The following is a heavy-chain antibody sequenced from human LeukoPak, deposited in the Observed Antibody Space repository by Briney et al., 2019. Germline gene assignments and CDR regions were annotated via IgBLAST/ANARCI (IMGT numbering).Heavy chain of an antibody. V-gene: IGHV3-23*01. J-gene: IGHJ4*02. CDR1: GFTFSSYA. CDR2: IGSSGANI. Sequence: GGSLRLSCAASGFTFSSYAMSWVRQAPGKGLEWVSSIGSSGANIYYADSVKGRFTISRDNSKNTLYLQMNSLRAEDTAVYYCAKEEEYYFDYWGQGALVTVSS. CDR3: AKEEEYYFDY.